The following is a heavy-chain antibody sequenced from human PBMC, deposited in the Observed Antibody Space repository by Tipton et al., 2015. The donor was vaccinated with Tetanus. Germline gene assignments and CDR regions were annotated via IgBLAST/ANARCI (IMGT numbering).Heavy chain of an antibody. CDR2: ISNGNT. Sequence: TLSLTCTVSRGPISSYYWSWIRQPAGKGLEWVGHISNGNTDYSTSLKSRVTLSVDLSKNQFSLQLRAVTAADTAVYYCARHGHPSAVVARDASDIWGHGTMVNVSS. J-gene: IGHJ3*02. CDR1: RGPISSYY. V-gene: IGHV4-4*07. D-gene: IGHD2-15*01. CDR3: ARHGHPSAVVARDASDI.